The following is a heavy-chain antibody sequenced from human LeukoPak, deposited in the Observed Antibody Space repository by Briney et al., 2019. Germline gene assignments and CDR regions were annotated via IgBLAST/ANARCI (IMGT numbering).Heavy chain of an antibody. CDR3: ARGRTRYSSSWFSNRFDP. J-gene: IGHJ5*02. CDR1: GGSISSNSYY. D-gene: IGHD6-13*01. Sequence: SETLSLTCAVSGGSISSNSYYWGWIRQPPGKGLEWIGSIYYSGSTYYNPSLKSRVTISVDTSKNQFSLKLSSVTAADTAVYYCARGRTRYSSSWFSNRFDPWGQGTLVTVSS. V-gene: IGHV4-39*01. CDR2: IYYSGST.